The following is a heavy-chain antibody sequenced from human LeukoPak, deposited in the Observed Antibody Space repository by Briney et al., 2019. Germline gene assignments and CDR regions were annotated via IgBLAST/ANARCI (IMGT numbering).Heavy chain of an antibody. CDR2: ISYDGSNK. CDR3: ARDTAMAFDY. Sequence: PGGSLRLSCAASGFTFSSYAMHWVRQAPGKGLEWVAVISYDGSNKYYADSVKGRFTISRDNSKNTLYLQMNSLGAEDTAVYYCARDTAMAFDYWGQGTLVTVSS. D-gene: IGHD5-18*01. J-gene: IGHJ4*02. V-gene: IGHV3-30-3*01. CDR1: GFTFSSYA.